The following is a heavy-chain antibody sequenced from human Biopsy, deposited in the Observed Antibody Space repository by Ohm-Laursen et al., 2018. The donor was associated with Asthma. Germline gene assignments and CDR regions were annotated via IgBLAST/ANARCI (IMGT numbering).Heavy chain of an antibody. CDR1: GFSFGSYG. D-gene: IGHD3-22*01. CDR3: AKGYYYDSSGFDY. J-gene: IGHJ4*02. V-gene: IGHV3-30*18. CDR2: MSFDGRQT. Sequence: RSLRLSCSATGFSFGSYGMHWVRQAPGKGLEWLAVMSFDGRQTYYADSVKGRFTISRDNSKNTLYLQMNSLRAEDTAVYYCAKGYYYDSSGFDYWGQGTLVTVSS.